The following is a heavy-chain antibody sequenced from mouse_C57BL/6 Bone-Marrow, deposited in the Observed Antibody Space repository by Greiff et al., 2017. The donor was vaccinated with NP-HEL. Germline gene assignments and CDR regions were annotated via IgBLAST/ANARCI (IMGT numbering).Heavy chain of an antibody. Sequence: ESGPGLVKPSQSLSLTCSVTGYSITSGYYWNWIRQFPGNKLEWMGYISYDGSNNYNPSLKNRISITRDTSKNQFFLKLNSVTTEDTATYYCARFPHGYFDYWGQGTTLTVSS. CDR2: ISYDGSN. D-gene: IGHD1-1*02. CDR1: GYSITSGYY. J-gene: IGHJ2*01. CDR3: ARFPHGYFDY. V-gene: IGHV3-6*01.